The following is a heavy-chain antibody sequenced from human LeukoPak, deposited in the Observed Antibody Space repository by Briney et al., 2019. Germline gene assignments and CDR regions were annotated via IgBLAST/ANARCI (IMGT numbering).Heavy chain of an antibody. D-gene: IGHD6-19*01. CDR2: IIPIFGTA. CDR3: ASVAVAGSEGHQFDY. V-gene: IGHV1-69*01. J-gene: IGHJ4*02. CDR1: GGTFSSYA. Sequence: GASVKVSCKASGGTFSSYAISWVRQAPGQGLEWMGGIIPIFGTANYAQKFQGRVTITADESTSTAYMELSSLRSEDTAVYYCASVAVAGSEGHQFDYWGQGTLVTVSS.